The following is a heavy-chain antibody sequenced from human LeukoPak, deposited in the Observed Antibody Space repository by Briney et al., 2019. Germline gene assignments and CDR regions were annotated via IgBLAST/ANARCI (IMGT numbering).Heavy chain of an antibody. CDR1: GLTFSSSW. D-gene: IGHD6-19*01. J-gene: IGHJ3*02. CDR3: ARVGYSSGWNGFDI. V-gene: IGHV3-48*04. Sequence: GGSLRLSCAASGLTFSSSWMSWDRQAPGKGLEWVSYTSSSGSSIYYADSVKGRFTISRDNAKNSLYLQMNSLRVEGTAVYYCARVGYSSGWNGFDIWGQRTMVTVSS. CDR2: TSSSGSSI.